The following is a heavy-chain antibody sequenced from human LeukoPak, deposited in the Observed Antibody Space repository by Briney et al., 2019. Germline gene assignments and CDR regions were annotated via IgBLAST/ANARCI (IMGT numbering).Heavy chain of an antibody. D-gene: IGHD6-13*01. CDR2: IWYDGSNK. V-gene: IGHV3-33*01. Sequence: PGGSLRLLCTASGFPYSRYGMHWLRQAPGKGLEWVAVIWYDGSNKYYADSVKGRFTISRDNSKNTLYLQMNSLRAEDTAVYYCIRALQQLGLDYVMDVWGQGTTVTVSS. CDR3: IRALQQLGLDYVMDV. CDR1: GFPYSRYG. J-gene: IGHJ6*02.